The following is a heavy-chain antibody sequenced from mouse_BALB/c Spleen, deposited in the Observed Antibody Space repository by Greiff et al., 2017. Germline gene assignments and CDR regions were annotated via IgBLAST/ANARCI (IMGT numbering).Heavy chain of an antibody. Sequence: VQLQQSGPELVKPGASVKISCKASGYAFSSSWMNWVKQRPGQGLEWIGRIYPGDGDTNYNGKFKGKATLTADKSSSTAYMQLSSLTSVDSAVYFCARGGGYFFSMDYWGQGTSVTVSS. D-gene: IGHD2-3*01. CDR3: ARGGGYFFSMDY. J-gene: IGHJ4*01. CDR1: GYAFSSSW. V-gene: IGHV1-82*01. CDR2: IYPGDGDT.